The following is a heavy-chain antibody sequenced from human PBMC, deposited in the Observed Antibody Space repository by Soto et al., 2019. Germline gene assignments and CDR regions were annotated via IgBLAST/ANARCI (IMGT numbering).Heavy chain of an antibody. CDR1: GYTFTSYA. J-gene: IGHJ3*02. V-gene: IGHV1-3*01. D-gene: IGHD3-10*01. CDR3: ARAAWFGEDAFDI. CDR2: INAGNGNT. Sequence: ASVKVSCKASGYTFTSYAMRWVRQAPGQRLEWMGWINAGNGNTKYSQKFQGRVTITRDTSASTAYMELSSLRSEDTAVYYCARAAWFGEDAFDIWGQGTMVTVSS.